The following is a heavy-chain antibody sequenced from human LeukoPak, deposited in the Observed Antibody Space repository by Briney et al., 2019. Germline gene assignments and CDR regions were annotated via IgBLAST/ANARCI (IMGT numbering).Heavy chain of an antibody. CDR1: GGSISSGGYY. V-gene: IGHV4-61*02. Sequence: PSQTLSLTCTVSGGSISSGGYYWSWIRQPAGKGLEWIGRIYTSGSTNYNPSLKSRVTMSVDTSKNQFSLKLSSVTAADTAVYYCARTGRFPTVVRYFDLWGRGTLVTVSS. CDR3: ARTGRFPTVVRYFDL. J-gene: IGHJ2*01. D-gene: IGHD4-23*01. CDR2: IYTSGST.